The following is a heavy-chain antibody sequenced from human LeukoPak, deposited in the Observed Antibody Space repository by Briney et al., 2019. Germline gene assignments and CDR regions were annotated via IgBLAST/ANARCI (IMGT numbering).Heavy chain of an antibody. CDR1: GYTFTSYD. CDR3: ARRYQVLQMVPVGTVRSGNWFDP. V-gene: IGHV1-8*01. D-gene: IGHD4-11*01. CDR2: MNPNIGNT. Sequence: ASVKVSCKASGYTFTSYDINWVRQATGQGLEWMGWMNPNIGNTGYAQKFEDRVTMTRNTSISTAYMELTSLRPEDTAVYYCARRYQVLQMVPVGTVRSGNWFDPWGQGTLVTVSS. J-gene: IGHJ5*02.